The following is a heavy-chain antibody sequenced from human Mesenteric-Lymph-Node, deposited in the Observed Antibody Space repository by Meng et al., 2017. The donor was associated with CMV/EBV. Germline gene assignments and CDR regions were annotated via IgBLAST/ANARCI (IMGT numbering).Heavy chain of an antibody. CDR2: IPYDESNK. CDR3: ARDGQLDY. V-gene: IGHV3-30*02. Sequence: GGSLRLSCAASGFTFSSYGMHWVRQAPGKGLEWVAFIPYDESNKYYADSVKGRFTISRDNSKNTMNLQMNSLRPEDTGLYYCARDGQLDYWGRGTLVTVSS. J-gene: IGHJ4*02. D-gene: IGHD1-1*01. CDR1: GFTFSSYG.